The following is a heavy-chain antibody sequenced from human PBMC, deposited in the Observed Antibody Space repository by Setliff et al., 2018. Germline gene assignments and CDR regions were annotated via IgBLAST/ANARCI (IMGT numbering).Heavy chain of an antibody. J-gene: IGHJ6*02. CDR3: ARVSQYSSGWYYYYYGMDV. CDR1: GGSISSSSYY. V-gene: IGHV4-39*07. CDR2: IYYSGST. Sequence: KPSETLSLTCTVSGGSISSSSYYWGWIRQPPGKGLEWIGSIYYSGSTYYNPSFKSRVTISVDTSKNQFSLKLSSVTAADTAVYYCARVSQYSSGWYYYYYGMDVWGQGTTVTVSS. D-gene: IGHD6-19*01.